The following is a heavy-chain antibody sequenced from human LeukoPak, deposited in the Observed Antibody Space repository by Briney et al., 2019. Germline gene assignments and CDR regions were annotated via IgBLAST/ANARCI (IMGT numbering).Heavy chain of an antibody. CDR2: ISGSGGST. V-gene: IGHV3-23*01. D-gene: IGHD3-3*01. CDR3: ANDMRFSPSRVEHGFDP. J-gene: IGHJ5*02. Sequence: GGSLRLSCAASGFTFSSYAMSWVRQAPGKGLEWVSAISGSGGSTYYADSVKGRFTISRDNSKNTLYLQMNSLRAEDTAVYYCANDMRFSPSRVEHGFDPWGQGTLVTVSS. CDR1: GFTFSSYA.